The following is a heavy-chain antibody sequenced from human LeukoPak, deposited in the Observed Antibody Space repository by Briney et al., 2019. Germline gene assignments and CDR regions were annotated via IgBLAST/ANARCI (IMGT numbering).Heavy chain of an antibody. D-gene: IGHD1-26*01. V-gene: IGHV4-61*02. Sequence: SQTLSLTCTVSGGSISSGSYYWSWIRQPAGKGLEWIGRIYTSGSTNYNPSLKSRVTISVDTSKIQFSLKLSSVTAADTAVYYCARDVPYSGSYFDYWGQGTLVTVSS. CDR1: GGSISSGSYY. J-gene: IGHJ4*02. CDR3: ARDVPYSGSYFDY. CDR2: IYTSGST.